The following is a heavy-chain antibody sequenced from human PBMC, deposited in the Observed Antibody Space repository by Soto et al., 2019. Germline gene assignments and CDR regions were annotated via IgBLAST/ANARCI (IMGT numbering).Heavy chain of an antibody. CDR3: ARVGATFGGVIAIDY. CDR1: GLTFSNNN. Sequence: EVQLVESGGGLVQPGGSLRLSCAASGLTFSNNNMNWVRQAPGKGLEWVCYISSSSSTIYYADSVNGRFTISRDNAKNSLYLQINSARDEETAVYYCARVGATFGGVIAIDYWSQGSLVTVSS. CDR2: ISSSSSTI. D-gene: IGHD3-16*02. J-gene: IGHJ4*02. V-gene: IGHV3-48*02.